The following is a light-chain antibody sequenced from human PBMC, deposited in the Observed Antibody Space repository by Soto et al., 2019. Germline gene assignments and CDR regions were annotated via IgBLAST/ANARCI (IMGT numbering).Light chain of an antibody. J-gene: IGKJ2*03. V-gene: IGKV3-15*01. CDR2: GAS. Sequence: ERVMTQSPATLSVSPGARVTLSCRASQSVSSELAWYQQKPGQAPRRLIYGASTRATGIPDRFSGSGSGTDFTLTIRSLQFEDFAVYYCQQYENWYSLGQGTKLE. CDR3: QQYENWYS. CDR1: QSVSSE.